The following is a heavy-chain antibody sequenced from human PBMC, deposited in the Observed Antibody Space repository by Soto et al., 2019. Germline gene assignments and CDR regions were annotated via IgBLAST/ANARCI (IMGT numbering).Heavy chain of an antibody. CDR2: ISFDGSKE. CDR3: ARLGHTGTTGIYYGMDV. V-gene: IGHV3-30*03. CDR1: GFTFSNYG. D-gene: IGHD1-7*01. Sequence: GGSLRLSCAASGFTFSNYGIHWVRQAPGKGLEWVAVISFDGSKEYYADSVKGRFIISRDNSKNTLYVQMNSLRPEDTAVYYCARLGHTGTTGIYYGMDVWGQGTTVTVSS. J-gene: IGHJ6*02.